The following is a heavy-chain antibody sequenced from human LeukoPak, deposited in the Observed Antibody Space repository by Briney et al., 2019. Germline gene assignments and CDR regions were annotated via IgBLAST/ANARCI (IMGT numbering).Heavy chain of an antibody. Sequence: WIGWVRQPPGKGLEWIGEIYHSGSTNYNPSLKSRVTISVDKSKNQFSLKLSSVTAADTAVYYCARRPRPGIAAAGTYGMDVWCQGTTVTVSS. J-gene: IGHJ6*02. D-gene: IGHD6-13*01. CDR3: ARRPRPGIAAAGTYGMDV. CDR2: IYHSGST. CDR1: W. V-gene: IGHV4-4*02.